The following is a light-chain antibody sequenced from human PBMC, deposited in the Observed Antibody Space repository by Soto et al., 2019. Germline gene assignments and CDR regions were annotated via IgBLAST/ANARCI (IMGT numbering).Light chain of an antibody. V-gene: IGKV1-39*01. J-gene: IGKJ4*01. CDR3: QQTYSSRRVT. Sequence: DIQMTQAPSSLSASFGDIVTITCRASQNIDNDLNWYQQKSCKAPQVLIYAASRLQSGVPSRFSGSGSGTNFTLTISSLQPEDFATYYCQQTYSSRRVTFGGGTKVGIK. CDR1: QNIDND. CDR2: AAS.